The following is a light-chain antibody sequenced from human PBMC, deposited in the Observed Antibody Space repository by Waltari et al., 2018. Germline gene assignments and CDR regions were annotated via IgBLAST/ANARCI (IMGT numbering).Light chain of an antibody. CDR2: DAS. Sequence: EIVLTQSPSTLSLSPGERATLSCSASQSVSIYLAWYQQKPGQAPRLPIYDASNRATGIPARFSGSGSGTDFTLTISSLEPEDFAVYYCQQRSNWPRITFGGGTKVEIK. CDR3: QQRSNWPRIT. CDR1: QSVSIY. J-gene: IGKJ4*01. V-gene: IGKV3-11*01.